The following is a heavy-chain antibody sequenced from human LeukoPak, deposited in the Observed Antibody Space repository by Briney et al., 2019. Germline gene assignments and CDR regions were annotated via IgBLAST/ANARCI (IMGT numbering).Heavy chain of an antibody. CDR3: AKGAGGFSYYNWFDP. CDR2: IYYSGTT. CDR1: GFTFSSYW. Sequence: GSLRLSCAASGFTFSSYWMSWVRQAPGKGLEWIGSIYYSGTTHYNPFLESRVTISVDTSKNQFSLKLASVTAADTAIYYCAKGAGGFSYYNWFDPWGQGTLVTVSS. V-gene: IGHV4-39*07. D-gene: IGHD5-18*01. J-gene: IGHJ5*02.